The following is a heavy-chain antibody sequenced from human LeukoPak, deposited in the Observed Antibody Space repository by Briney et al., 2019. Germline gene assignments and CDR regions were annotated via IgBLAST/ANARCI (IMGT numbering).Heavy chain of an antibody. CDR1: GGSISSGDYY. CDR3: ARYGANALYY. V-gene: IGHV4-31*03. D-gene: IGHD4-23*01. Sequence: PSETLSLTCTVSGGSISSGDYYWSWIRQHPGKGLEWIGHIYYSGTTYYNPSLTSRVTISVDTSKNQFSLKLSSVTAADTAVYYCARYGANALYYWGQGTLVTVSS. J-gene: IGHJ4*02. CDR2: IYYSGTT.